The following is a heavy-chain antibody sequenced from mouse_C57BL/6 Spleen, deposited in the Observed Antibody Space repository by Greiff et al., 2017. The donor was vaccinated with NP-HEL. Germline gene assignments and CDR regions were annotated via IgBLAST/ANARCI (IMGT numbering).Heavy chain of an antibody. CDR3: ARGYGNYGYFDY. CDR1: GFTFSSYA. J-gene: IGHJ2*01. D-gene: IGHD2-1*01. Sequence: EVQLVESGGGLVKPGGSLKLSCAASGFTFSSYAMSWVRQTPEQRLEWVATISDGGSYTYYPDNVKGRFTISRDNSKNNLYLQVSHLKSEDTAMYYCARGYGNYGYFDYWGQGTTLTVSS. CDR2: ISDGGSYT. V-gene: IGHV5-4*01.